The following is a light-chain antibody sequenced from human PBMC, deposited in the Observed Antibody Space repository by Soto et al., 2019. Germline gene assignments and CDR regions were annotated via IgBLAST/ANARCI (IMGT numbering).Light chain of an antibody. CDR1: QSISSF. CDR3: QQSYSIPCT. Sequence: DIQITQSPSSLSAFVGDGVSITCRASQSISSFLNWYQQTPGKAPKLLISGASSLQSGVPPRFRGSGSGTDFTLTISSLQPEDSASYFCQQSYSIPCTFGQGTRLEIK. V-gene: IGKV1-39*01. CDR2: GAS. J-gene: IGKJ5*01.